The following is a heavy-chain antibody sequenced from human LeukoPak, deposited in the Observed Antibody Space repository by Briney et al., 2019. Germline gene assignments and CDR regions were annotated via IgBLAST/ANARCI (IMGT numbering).Heavy chain of an antibody. V-gene: IGHV1-8*01. CDR1: GYTFTSYD. CDR2: MNPNNGNT. J-gene: IGHJ4*02. Sequence: ASVKVSCKASGYTFTSYDINWVRQATGQGLEWMGWMNPNNGNTGYAQKFQGRVTMTRNTSISTAYMELSSLRSEDTAVYYCARGYGGNLSPDYWGQGTLVTVSS. D-gene: IGHD4-23*01. CDR3: ARGYGGNLSPDY.